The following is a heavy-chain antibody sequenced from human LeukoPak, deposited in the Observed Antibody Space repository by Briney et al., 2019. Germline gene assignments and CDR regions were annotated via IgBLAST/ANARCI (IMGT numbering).Heavy chain of an antibody. CDR2: ISSSSSYI. J-gene: IGHJ4*02. Sequence: GVLRLSCAASGFTFSSYSMNWVRQAPGKGLEWVSSISSSSSYIYYADSVEGRFTISRDNAKNSLYLQMNSLRAEDTAVYYCARAGWVAATATFLGYWGQGTLVTVSS. CDR1: GFTFSSYS. D-gene: IGHD2-15*01. V-gene: IGHV3-21*01. CDR3: ARAGWVAATATFLGY.